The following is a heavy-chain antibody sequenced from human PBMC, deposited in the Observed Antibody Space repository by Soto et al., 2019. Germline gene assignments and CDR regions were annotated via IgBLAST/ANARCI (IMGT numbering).Heavy chain of an antibody. CDR1: GFTFSSYD. Sequence: GGSLRLSCAASGFTFSSYDMHWVRQATGKGLEWVSAIGTAGDTYYPGSLKGRFTISRENAKNSLYLQMNRLRAGDTAVYSCVRVPNIVMWYDSSGYSPDAFDIWGQGTMVTVSS. J-gene: IGHJ3*02. D-gene: IGHD3-22*01. CDR3: VRVPNIVMWYDSSGYSPDAFDI. CDR2: IGTAGDT. V-gene: IGHV3-13*01.